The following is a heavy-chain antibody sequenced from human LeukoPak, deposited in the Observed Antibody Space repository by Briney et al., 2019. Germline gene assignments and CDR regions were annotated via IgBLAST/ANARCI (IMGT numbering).Heavy chain of an antibody. CDR1: GFTFSSYA. J-gene: IGHJ4*02. V-gene: IGHV3-33*01. D-gene: IGHD6-19*01. CDR2: IWYNGSNK. CDR3: ARELEIAVAGTLGY. Sequence: GGSLRLSCAASGFTFSSYAMHWVRQAPGKGLEWVAVIWYNGSNKYYADSVKGRFTISRDHSKNTLYLQMKSLRAEDTAVYYCARELEIAVAGTLGYWGQGTLVTVSS.